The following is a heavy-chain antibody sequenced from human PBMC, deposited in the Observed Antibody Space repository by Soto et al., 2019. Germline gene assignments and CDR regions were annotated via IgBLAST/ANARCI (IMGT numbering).Heavy chain of an antibody. V-gene: IGHV1-46*01. J-gene: IGHJ4*02. CDR3: AIPGCAASRTDSSCWYYFDY. D-gene: IGHD6-13*01. CDR1: GYTFTSYY. CDR2: INPSGGST. Sequence: ASVKVSCKASGYTFTSYYMHWVRQAPGQGLEWMGIINPSGGSTSYAQKFQGRVTMTRDTSTSTVYMELSSLRSDDTAVYYCAIPGCAASRTDSSCWYYFDYWGQGTLVTVSS.